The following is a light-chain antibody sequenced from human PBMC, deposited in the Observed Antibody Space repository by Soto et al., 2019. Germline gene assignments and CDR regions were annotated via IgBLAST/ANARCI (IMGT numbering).Light chain of an antibody. CDR2: STN. CDR1: SGSVATSNY. CDR3: VLYMGSGIWV. J-gene: IGLJ3*02. Sequence: QTVVTQEPSFSVSPGGTVTLTCGLSSGSVATSNYPSWYQQTPGQAPRTLIHSTNTRSSGVPDRFSGSILGNKAALTITGAQADDESDYYCVLYMGSGIWVFGGGTKLTVL. V-gene: IGLV8-61*01.